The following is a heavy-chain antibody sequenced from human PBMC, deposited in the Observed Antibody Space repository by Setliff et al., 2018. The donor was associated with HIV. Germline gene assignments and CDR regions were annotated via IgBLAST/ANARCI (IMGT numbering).Heavy chain of an antibody. CDR2: IYHSGST. J-gene: IGHJ6*02. Sequence: SETLSLTCTVSGYSISSGYYWGWIRQPPGKGLEWIGSIYHSGSTYYNPSLKSRVIMSVDKSKNQFSLKLTSVTAADTAVYYCARGHCSGTNCYGVDYYGMDVWGQGTTVTVSS. V-gene: IGHV4-38-2*02. D-gene: IGHD2-2*01. CDR3: ARGHCSGTNCYGVDYYGMDV. CDR1: GYSISSGYY.